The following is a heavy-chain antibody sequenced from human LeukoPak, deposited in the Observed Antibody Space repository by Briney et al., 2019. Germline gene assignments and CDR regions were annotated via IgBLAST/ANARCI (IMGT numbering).Heavy chain of an antibody. CDR3: ARAVRGGELLGHFYYGFDV. CDR2: IFANGNT. D-gene: IGHD1-7*01. CDR1: GGSFRSYY. Sequence: SETLSLTCTVSGGSFRSYYWSWMRQPAGEGLEWIGRIFANGNTNYNPSLKSRVTMSVDSSENQFSLKLTSVTAADTAVYYCARAVRGGELLGHFYYGFDVWGPGTTVTVSS. V-gene: IGHV4-4*07. J-gene: IGHJ6*02.